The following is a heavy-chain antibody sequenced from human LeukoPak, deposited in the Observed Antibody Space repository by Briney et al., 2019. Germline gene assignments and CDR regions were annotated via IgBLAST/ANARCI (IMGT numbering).Heavy chain of an antibody. CDR2: IYYSGST. CDR3: ARGKRGYSSSWYDY. CDR1: GGSISSYY. D-gene: IGHD6-13*01. V-gene: IGHV4-59*01. J-gene: IGHJ4*02. Sequence: SETLSLTCTVSGGSISSYYWSWIRQPPGKRLEWIGHIYYSGSTNYNPSLKSRVTISVDTSKSQFSLKLSSVTAADTAVYYCARGKRGYSSSWYDYWGQGTLVTVSS.